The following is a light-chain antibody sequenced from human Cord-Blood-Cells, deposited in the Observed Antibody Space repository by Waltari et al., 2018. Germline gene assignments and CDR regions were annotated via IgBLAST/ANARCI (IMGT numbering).Light chain of an antibody. CDR2: KDS. CDR1: VLAKKKY. Sequence: SYELTQPSSVSVSPGQTARITCSGDVLAKKKYARWFQQKPGRAPVLVIFKDSERPSGIPERFSGSSSGTTVTLTISGAQVEDEADYYCYSAADNNLVFGGGTKLTVL. CDR3: YSAADNNLV. V-gene: IGLV3-27*01. J-gene: IGLJ3*02.